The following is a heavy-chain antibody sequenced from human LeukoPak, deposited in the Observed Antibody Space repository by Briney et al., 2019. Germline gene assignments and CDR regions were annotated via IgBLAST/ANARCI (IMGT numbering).Heavy chain of an antibody. Sequence: ASVKVSCKASGYTFTGYYMHWVRQAPGQGLEWMGWINPNSGGTNYAQKFQGRVTMTRDTSISTAYMELSRLRSDDTAVYYCARDQIVVVHDAFDIWVQGTMVTVSS. D-gene: IGHD3-22*01. CDR3: ARDQIVVVHDAFDI. J-gene: IGHJ3*02. CDR2: INPNSGGT. V-gene: IGHV1-2*02. CDR1: GYTFTGYY.